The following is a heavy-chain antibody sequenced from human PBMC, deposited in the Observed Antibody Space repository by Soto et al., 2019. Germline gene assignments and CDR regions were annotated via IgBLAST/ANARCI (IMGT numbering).Heavy chain of an antibody. CDR2: ISYSGYT. J-gene: IGHJ4*02. V-gene: IGHV4-59*08. CDR1: GGSINPYY. CDR3: ARRGGGYGEAFFDS. D-gene: IGHD4-17*01. Sequence: SETLSLTCTVSGGSINPYYWSWIRQPPGKGLEWIGYISYSGYTNYRPSLTSRVTMSIDTSKNQFSLKLASVTAADTAVYYCARRGGGYGEAFFDSWGLGTLVTVSS.